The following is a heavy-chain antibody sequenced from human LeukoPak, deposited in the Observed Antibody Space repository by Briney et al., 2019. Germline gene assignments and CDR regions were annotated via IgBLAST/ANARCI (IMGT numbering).Heavy chain of an antibody. V-gene: IGHV3-48*02. CDR1: GFTFSTYS. Sequence: AGGSLRLSCAGSGFTFSTYSMSWVRQAPGKGLEWLSYISSSGGTIYYADSVKGRFTISRDNAKNSLYLQMNSLRDEGTAVYYCARVDYFESWGQGTLVTVSS. CDR3: ARVDYFES. J-gene: IGHJ4*02. CDR2: ISSSGGTI.